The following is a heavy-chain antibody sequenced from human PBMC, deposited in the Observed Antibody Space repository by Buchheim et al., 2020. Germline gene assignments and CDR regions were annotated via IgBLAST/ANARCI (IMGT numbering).Heavy chain of an antibody. V-gene: IGHV3-33*01. CDR2: VWFDGSNK. CDR1: GFTFNNYG. J-gene: IGHJ4*02. CDR3: GRGPAYPDY. D-gene: IGHD2-21*01. Sequence: QVQLVESGGGVVQPGRSLRLSCAASGFTFNNYGMHWVRQAPGKGLEWVALVWFDGSNKYYADSVKGRFTISRDNSKNTLYLQMNSLGADDTAVYYCGRGPAYPDYWGQGTL.